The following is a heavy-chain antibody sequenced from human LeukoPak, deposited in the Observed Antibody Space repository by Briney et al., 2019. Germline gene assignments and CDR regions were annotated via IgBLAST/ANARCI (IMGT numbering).Heavy chain of an antibody. CDR1: GYTFTGYY. CDR3: ARARGSSLDY. J-gene: IGHJ4*02. Sequence: GASVKVSCKASGYTFTGYYMHWVRQAPGQGLEWMGWINPNSGNTGYAQKFQGRVTMTRNTSISTAYMELSSLRSEDTAVYYCARARGSSLDYWGQGTPVTVSS. CDR2: INPNSGNT. V-gene: IGHV1-8*02. D-gene: IGHD1-26*01.